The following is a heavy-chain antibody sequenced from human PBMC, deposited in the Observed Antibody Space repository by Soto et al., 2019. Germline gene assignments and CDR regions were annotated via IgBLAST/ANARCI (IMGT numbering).Heavy chain of an antibody. CDR3: EHTYYVILYPSGDYYYYMAV. CDR2: IYWDDDK. CDR1: GFSLSTSGVG. Sequence: SGPTLVNPTQTLTLTCTFSGFSLSTSGVGVGWIRQPPGKALEWLALIYWDDDKRYSPSLKSRLTITKDTSKNQVVLTMTNMDPVDTATYYFEHTYYVILYPSGDYYYYMAVWGKGTTVPVSS. V-gene: IGHV2-5*02. D-gene: IGHD3-9*01. J-gene: IGHJ6*03.